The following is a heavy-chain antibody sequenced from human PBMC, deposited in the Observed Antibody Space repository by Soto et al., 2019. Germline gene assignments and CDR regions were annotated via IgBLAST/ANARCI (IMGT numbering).Heavy chain of an antibody. D-gene: IGHD5-12*01. CDR2: ISAYNGNT. J-gene: IGHJ4*02. V-gene: IGHV1-18*01. CDR3: ARDLVPGYTGFSDY. CDR1: GYTFSNYG. Sequence: QVQLVQSGAEVKKPGASVKVSCKTSGYTFSNYGINWVRQAPGQGLEWMGWISAYNGNTNFAQKLQGRVSLTTDTSSTTAHMELRSLTSDDTAVYYCARDLVPGYTGFSDYWGQGTLVTVSS.